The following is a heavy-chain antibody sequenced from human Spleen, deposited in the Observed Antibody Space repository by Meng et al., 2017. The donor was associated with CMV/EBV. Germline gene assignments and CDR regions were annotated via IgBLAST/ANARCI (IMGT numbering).Heavy chain of an antibody. CDR2: TNHDATNT. CDR1: GFPFSDYW. D-gene: IGHD2/OR15-2a*01. CDR3: ARASCTIDCNWGGRTDY. Sequence: GGSLRLSCAASGFPFSDYWMHWFRQVPGEGLMWVSRTNHDATNTLYADSVKGRFTISRDNAKNTMYLQMNSLRVEDTAVYFCARASCTIDCNWGGRTDYWGQGTLVTVSS. J-gene: IGHJ4*02. V-gene: IGHV3-74*01.